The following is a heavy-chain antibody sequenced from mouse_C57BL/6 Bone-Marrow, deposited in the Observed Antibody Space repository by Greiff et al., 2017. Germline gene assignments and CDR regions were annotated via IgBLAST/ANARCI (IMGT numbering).Heavy chain of an antibody. CDR1: GYTFTDYY. J-gene: IGHJ2*01. V-gene: IGHV1-26*01. CDR3: AREEITTVVAPRDY. CDR2: INPTNGGT. D-gene: IGHD1-1*01. Sequence: VQLQQSGPELVKPGASVKISCKASGYTFTDYYMNWVKQSHGKSLEWIGDINPTNGGTSYKQKFKGKATLTVDKYSSTAYMWLRSLTSEDSAVYYCAREEITTVVAPRDYWGQGTTLTVSS.